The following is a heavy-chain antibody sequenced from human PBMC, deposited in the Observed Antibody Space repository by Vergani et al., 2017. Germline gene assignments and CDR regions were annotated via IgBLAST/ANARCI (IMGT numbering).Heavy chain of an antibody. V-gene: IGHV3-23*01. CDR3: ANRRDGYNPYYYNGMDV. CDR1: GFPFSNYA. J-gene: IGHJ6*02. Sequence: EVQLLESGGGLVQPGGSLRLSCAASGFPFSNYAMTWVRQAPGKGLEWVSTIRGNGGSTYYADSVKCRFTISRDNSKNTLYLQMNSLRAEDTAVYYCANRRDGYNPYYYNGMDVWGQGTTVTVSS. D-gene: IGHD5-24*01. CDR2: IRGNGGST.